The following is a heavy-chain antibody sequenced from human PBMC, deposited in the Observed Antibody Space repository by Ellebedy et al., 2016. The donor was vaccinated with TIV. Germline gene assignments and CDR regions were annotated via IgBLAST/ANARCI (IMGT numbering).Heavy chain of an antibody. J-gene: IGHJ4*02. Sequence: SETLSLXCTASGGSISSYYWSWIRQPPGKGLEWIGYIYYSGSTNYNPSLKSRVTISVDTSKNQFSLKLSSVTAADTAVYYCARAAPYCSGGSCSFGYWGQGTLVTVSS. CDR2: IYYSGST. CDR3: ARAAPYCSGGSCSFGY. CDR1: GGSISSYY. V-gene: IGHV4-59*12. D-gene: IGHD2-15*01.